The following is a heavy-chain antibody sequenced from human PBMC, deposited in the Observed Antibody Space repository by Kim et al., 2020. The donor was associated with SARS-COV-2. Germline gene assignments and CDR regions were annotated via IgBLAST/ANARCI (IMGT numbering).Heavy chain of an antibody. D-gene: IGHD3-3*01. CDR1: GGSISSSSYY. CDR3: ARLTEVLRFLEWFHYGMDV. CDR2: IYYSGST. Sequence: SETLSLTCTVSGGSISSSSYYWGWIRQPPGKGLEWIGSIYYSGSTYYNPSLKSRVTISVDTSKNQFSLKLSSVTAADTAVYYCARLTEVLRFLEWFHYGMDVWGQGTTVTVSS. J-gene: IGHJ6*02. V-gene: IGHV4-39*01.